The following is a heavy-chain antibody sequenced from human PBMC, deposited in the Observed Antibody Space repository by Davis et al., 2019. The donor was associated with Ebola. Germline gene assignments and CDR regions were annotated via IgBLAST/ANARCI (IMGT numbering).Heavy chain of an antibody. V-gene: IGHV3-30*04. Sequence: GGSLRLSCAASGFTFSSYTMHWVRQAPGKGLEWVAVISYDGSNKYYADSVKGRFTISRDNSKNRLFLQMDSLRAEDTSVYYCARDTGSYSFDYWGRGIPVTVSS. CDR1: GFTFSSYT. CDR3: ARDTGSYSFDY. CDR2: ISYDGSNK. J-gene: IGHJ4*02. D-gene: IGHD1-26*01.